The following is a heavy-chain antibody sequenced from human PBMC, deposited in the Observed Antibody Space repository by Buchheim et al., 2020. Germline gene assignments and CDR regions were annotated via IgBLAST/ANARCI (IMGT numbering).Heavy chain of an antibody. CDR2: ISYDGSNK. Sequence: QVQLVESGGGVVQPGRSLRLSCAASGFTFSSYGMHWVRQAPGKGLEWVAVISYDGSNKYYADSVKGRFTISRDNSKNTLYLQMNSLRAEDTAAYYCAKGTGYCISTSCYAGWFDPWGQGTL. V-gene: IGHV3-30*18. J-gene: IGHJ5*02. D-gene: IGHD2-2*01. CDR3: AKGTGYCISTSCYAGWFDP. CDR1: GFTFSSYG.